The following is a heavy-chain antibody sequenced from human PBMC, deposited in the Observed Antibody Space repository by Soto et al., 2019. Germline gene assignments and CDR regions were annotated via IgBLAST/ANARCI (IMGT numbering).Heavy chain of an antibody. CDR2: ISAYNCNT. J-gene: IGHJ4*02. D-gene: IGHD6-13*01. CDR3: ARTDSRPQDFDY. CDR1: GYTFTSYG. V-gene: IGHV1-18*01. Sequence: QVQLVQSGAEVKKPGASVKVSCKASGYTFTSYGITWVRQAPGQGLAWMGWISAYNCNTNYAQKLQGRVTMTTYTSTSTAYMELRSLRSDDTAVYYCARTDSRPQDFDYWGQGTLVTVSS.